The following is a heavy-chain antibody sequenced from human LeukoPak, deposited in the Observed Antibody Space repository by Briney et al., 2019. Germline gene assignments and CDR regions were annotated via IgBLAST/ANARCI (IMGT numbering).Heavy chain of an antibody. J-gene: IGHJ4*02. D-gene: IGHD3-22*01. V-gene: IGHV3-30*03. CDR3: ARESSYYYDSSPYGY. Sequence: PGGSLRLSCVASRFTLRNYWMSWFREAPGKGLEWVAVISYDGSNKYYADSVKGRFTISRDNSKNTLYLQMNSLRAEDTAVYYCARESSYYYDSSPYGYWGQGTLVTVSS. CDR1: RFTLRNYW. CDR2: ISYDGSNK.